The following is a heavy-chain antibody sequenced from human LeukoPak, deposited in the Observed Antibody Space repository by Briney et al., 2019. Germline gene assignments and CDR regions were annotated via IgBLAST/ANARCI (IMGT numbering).Heavy chain of an antibody. D-gene: IGHD2-8*02. CDR3: TTDLTDVDY. J-gene: IGHJ4*02. Sequence: GGSLRLSCAASGFTFSSFNMNWVRHTPGKGLEWISYISSSSSTIYYADSVKGRFTISRDNAKSSLYLQMNSLRDEDTAVYYCTTDLTDVDYWGQGTLVTVSS. CDR1: GFTFSSFN. CDR2: ISSSSSTI. V-gene: IGHV3-48*02.